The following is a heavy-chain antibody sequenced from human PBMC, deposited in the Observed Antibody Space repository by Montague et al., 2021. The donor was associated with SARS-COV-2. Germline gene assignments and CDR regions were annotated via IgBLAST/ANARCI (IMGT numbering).Heavy chain of an antibody. V-gene: IGHV4-39*01. Sequence: SETLSLTCTVSGGSVSSTSYYWDWIRQPPGKGLEWIGSIHYSGTTYYNPSLKSQVTISVDTSKNQFSLKLRSVTVADTAVYYCARGRAVTTFYYYYYGMDVWGQGTTVTVSS. CDR1: GGSVSSTSYY. D-gene: IGHD4-17*01. J-gene: IGHJ6*02. CDR3: ARGRAVTTFYYYYYGMDV. CDR2: IHYSGTT.